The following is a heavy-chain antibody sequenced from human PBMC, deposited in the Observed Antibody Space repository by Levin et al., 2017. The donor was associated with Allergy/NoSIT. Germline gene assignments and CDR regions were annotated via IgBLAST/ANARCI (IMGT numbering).Heavy chain of an antibody. J-gene: IGHJ6*02. CDR3: ARNSQERYYFYYGMDV. CDR2: IYSSGST. CDR1: GGSISSNY. V-gene: IGHV4-59*01. D-gene: IGHD2/OR15-2a*01. Sequence: SQTLSLTCTVSGGSISSNYWSWIRQPPGKGLEWIGYIYSSGSTKYNPSLKSRVTMSVDTSKNQFSLKLTSVTAADTAVYYCARNSQERYYFYYGMDVWGQGTTVTVSS.